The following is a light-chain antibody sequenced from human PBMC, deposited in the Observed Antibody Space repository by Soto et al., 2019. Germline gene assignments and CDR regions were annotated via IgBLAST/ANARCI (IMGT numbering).Light chain of an antibody. J-gene: IGKJ1*01. Sequence: EIVMTQSPATLSVSPGERATLSCRASQSISDTLAWYQQKPGQAPRLLIFDASNRATGIPARFSGSGSGTDFTLTISSLEPEDFAVYYCQQRNNWTFGQGTKVDIK. V-gene: IGKV3-11*01. CDR3: QQRNNWT. CDR1: QSISDT. CDR2: DAS.